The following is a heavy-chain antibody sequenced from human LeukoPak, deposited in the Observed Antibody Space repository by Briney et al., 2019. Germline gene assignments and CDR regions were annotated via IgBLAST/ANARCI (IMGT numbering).Heavy chain of an antibody. CDR2: IYSGGST. J-gene: IGHJ4*02. D-gene: IGHD3-10*01. V-gene: IGHV3-53*01. CDR1: GFTVSSNY. CDR3: ARVWFGESFDY. Sequence: GGSLRLSCAASGFTVSSNYMSWVRQAPEKGLEWVSVIYSGGSTYYADSVKGRFTISRDNSKNTLYLQMNSLRAEDTAVYYCARVWFGESFDYWGQGTLVTVSS.